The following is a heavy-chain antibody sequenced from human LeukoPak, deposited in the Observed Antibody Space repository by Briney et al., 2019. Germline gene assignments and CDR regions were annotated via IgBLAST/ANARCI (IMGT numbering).Heavy chain of an antibody. CDR1: GGTFSSYA. Sequence: SVKVSCKASGGTFSSYAISWVRQAPGQGLEWMGRIIPILGIADYAQKFQGRVTITADKSTSTAYMELSSLRSEDTAVYYCAMYYYGSGSYSAYWGQGTLVTVSS. CDR3: AMYYYGSGSYSAY. V-gene: IGHV1-69*04. D-gene: IGHD3-10*01. J-gene: IGHJ4*02. CDR2: IIPILGIA.